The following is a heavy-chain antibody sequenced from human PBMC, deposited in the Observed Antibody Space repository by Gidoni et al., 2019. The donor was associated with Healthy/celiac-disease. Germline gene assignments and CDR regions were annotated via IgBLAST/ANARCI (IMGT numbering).Heavy chain of an antibody. CDR2: INPNSGGT. J-gene: IGHJ6*02. CDR3: EREGPYYYGMDV. V-gene: IGHV1-2*02. Sequence: QVQLVQSGSEVKKPVASVTVSCKASGYTFTCYSMHWVRQDPGQVLEWMGWINPNSGGTNDAQKFQGRVTMTRDTSISTAYMELSRLRSDDTAVYYCEREGPYYYGMDVWGQGTTVTVSS. CDR1: GYTFTCYS.